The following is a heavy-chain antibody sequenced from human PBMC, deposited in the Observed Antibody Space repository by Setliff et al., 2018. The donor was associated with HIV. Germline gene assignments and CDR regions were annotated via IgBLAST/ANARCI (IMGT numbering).Heavy chain of an antibody. CDR1: GFTFCSYG. V-gene: IGHV3-30*02. Sequence: PGGSLRLSCAASGFTFCSYGMHWVRQAPGKGLEWVAFIRCDGSNEYYADSVKGRFTISRDNSKNTLYLQINSLRAEDTALYYCARAEFYYDLPHYYYFMDVWGRETTVTVSS. CDR2: IRCDGSNE. D-gene: IGHD3-22*01. CDR3: ARAEFYYDLPHYYYFMDV. J-gene: IGHJ6*03.